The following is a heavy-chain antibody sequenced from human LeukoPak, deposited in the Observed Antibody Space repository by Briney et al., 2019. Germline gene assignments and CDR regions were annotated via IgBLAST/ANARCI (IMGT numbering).Heavy chain of an antibody. Sequence: SETLSLTCTVSGGSISSGSYYWSWIRQPAGKGLEWIGRIYTSGSTNYNPSLKSRVTISVDTSKNQFSLKLSSVTAADTAVYYCARDSSGYYWFDPWGLGTLVTVSS. J-gene: IGHJ5*02. V-gene: IGHV4-61*02. CDR1: GGSISSGSYY. CDR2: IYTSGST. D-gene: IGHD3-22*01. CDR3: ARDSSGYYWFDP.